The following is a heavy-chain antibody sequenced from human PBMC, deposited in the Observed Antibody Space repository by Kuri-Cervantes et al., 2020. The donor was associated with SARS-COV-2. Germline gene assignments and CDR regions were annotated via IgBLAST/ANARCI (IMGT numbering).Heavy chain of an antibody. D-gene: IGHD2-2*01. Sequence: GGSLRLSCAASGFTFSSYAMSWVRQAPGKGLEWVSTITDNGDRSYYAGPVKGRFVISRDNSKNTLYLHMNSLRAEDTALYYCAKDGCKTSSCYVNSWGQGALVTVSS. CDR1: GFTFSSYA. V-gene: IGHV3-23*01. J-gene: IGHJ4*02. CDR2: ITDNGDRS. CDR3: AKDGCKTSSCYVNS.